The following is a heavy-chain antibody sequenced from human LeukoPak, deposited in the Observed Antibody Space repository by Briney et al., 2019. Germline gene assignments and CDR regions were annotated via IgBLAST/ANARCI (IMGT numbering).Heavy chain of an antibody. J-gene: IGHJ4*02. V-gene: IGHV4-39*02. CDR3: ARDATMMGNYFNY. Sequence: SETLSLTCTVSAGFVSNSNYYWGWIRQPPGKGLEWIGSIYYSGSTYYNPSLESRVTISVDTSKNQFSLKLSSVTAADTAVYYCARDATMMGNYFNYWGQGTLVTVSS. D-gene: IGHD5-12*01. CDR2: IYYSGST. CDR1: AGFVSNSNYY.